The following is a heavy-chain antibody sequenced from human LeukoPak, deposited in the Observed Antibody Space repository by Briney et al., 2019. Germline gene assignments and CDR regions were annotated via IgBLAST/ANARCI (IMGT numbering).Heavy chain of an antibody. V-gene: IGHV3-7*01. D-gene: IGHD2-21*02. Sequence: GGSLRLSCAASGFTFSSYWMSWVRQAPGKGLEWVAHIKEDGSERYYVDSVKGRFAISRDNAKNSLYLQMNSLRAEDTAVYYCARVHRPYCGGDCYLDYWGQGTLVTVSS. CDR1: GFTFSSYW. CDR3: ARVHRPYCGGDCYLDY. J-gene: IGHJ4*02. CDR2: IKEDGSER.